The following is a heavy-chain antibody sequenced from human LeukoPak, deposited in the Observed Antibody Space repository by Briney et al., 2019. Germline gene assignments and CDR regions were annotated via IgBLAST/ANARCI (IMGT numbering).Heavy chain of an antibody. D-gene: IGHD6-6*01. CDR3: AKGSSRPPNAFDI. V-gene: IGHV3-7*01. J-gene: IGHJ3*02. CDR2: IRQDGSEK. CDR1: GITFSGHW. Sequence: GGSLRLSCAASGITFSGHWMSWVRQAPGKGLEWVASIRQDGSEKHYVDSVEGRFTISRDNAKNSLHLQMNSLRAEDTAVYYCAKGSSRPPNAFDIWGQGTLVTVSS.